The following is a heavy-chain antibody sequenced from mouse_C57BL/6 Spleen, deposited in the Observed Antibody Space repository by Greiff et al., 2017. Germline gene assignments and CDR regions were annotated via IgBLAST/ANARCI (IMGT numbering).Heavy chain of an antibody. CDR3: ARPYYGSFDY. J-gene: IGHJ2*01. CDR2: INPGSGGT. V-gene: IGHV1-54*01. Sequence: QVQLQQSGAELVRPGTSVKVSCTASGYAFTNYLIEWVKQRPGQGLEWIGVINPGSGGTNYNEKFKGKATLTADKSSSTAYMQLSSLTSEDSAVYFCARPYYGSFDYWGQGTTLTVSS. D-gene: IGHD1-1*01. CDR1: GYAFTNYL.